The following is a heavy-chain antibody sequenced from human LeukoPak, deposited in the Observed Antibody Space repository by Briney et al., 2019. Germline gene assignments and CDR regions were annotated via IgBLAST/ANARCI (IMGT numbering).Heavy chain of an antibody. CDR3: ARLYTSDIKYDH. V-gene: IGHV4-34*01. CDR1: GGSFSGYY. J-gene: IGHJ4*02. CDR2: INHSGST. Sequence: PSETPSLTCAVYGGSFSGYYWSWIRQPPGKGLEWIGEINHSGSTKYNPSLKSRVTISVDTSKNQFSLKLSFVTAADTGVYYCARLYTSDIKYDHWNQGTLVTVSS. D-gene: IGHD6-6*01.